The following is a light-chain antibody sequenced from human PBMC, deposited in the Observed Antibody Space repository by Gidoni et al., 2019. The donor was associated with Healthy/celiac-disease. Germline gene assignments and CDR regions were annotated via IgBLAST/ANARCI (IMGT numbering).Light chain of an antibody. CDR1: QSISSY. CDR2: AAS. V-gene: IGKV1-39*01. Sequence: ESQMTQSPSSLSASVGDRVTITCRASQSISSYLNWYQQKPGKAPKLLIYAASSLQSGVPSRFSGSGSGTDFTLTISSLQPEDFATYYCQQSYSTWTFGQGTKVEIK. CDR3: QQSYSTWT. J-gene: IGKJ1*01.